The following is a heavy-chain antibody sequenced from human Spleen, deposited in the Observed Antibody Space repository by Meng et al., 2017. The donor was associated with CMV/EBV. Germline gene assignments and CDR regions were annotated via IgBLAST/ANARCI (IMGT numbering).Heavy chain of an antibody. V-gene: IGHV3-7*01. CDR3: ARDLYNWNDGGDY. CDR1: GYTFSSYW. Sequence: GGSLRLSCAASGYTFSSYWMSWVRQAPGKGLEWVANIKQDGSEKYYVDSVKGRFTISRDNAKNSLYLQMNSLRAEDTAVYYCARDLYNWNDGGDYWGQGTLVTVSS. D-gene: IGHD1-1*01. J-gene: IGHJ4*02. CDR2: IKQDGSEK.